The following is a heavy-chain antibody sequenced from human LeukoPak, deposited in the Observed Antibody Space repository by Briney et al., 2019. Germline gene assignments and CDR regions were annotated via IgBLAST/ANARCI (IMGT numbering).Heavy chain of an antibody. J-gene: IGHJ5*02. V-gene: IGHV5-51*01. CDR2: IYPGDSDT. Sequence: GESLKISCKGSGYSFTSYWIGWVRQMPGKGLEWIGIIYPGDSDTRYSPSFQGQVTISADKSISTAYLQWSSLKASDTAMYYCARRGIAVAGGDWFDPWGQGTLVTVSS. CDR3: ARRGIAVAGGDWFDP. D-gene: IGHD6-19*01. CDR1: GYSFTSYW.